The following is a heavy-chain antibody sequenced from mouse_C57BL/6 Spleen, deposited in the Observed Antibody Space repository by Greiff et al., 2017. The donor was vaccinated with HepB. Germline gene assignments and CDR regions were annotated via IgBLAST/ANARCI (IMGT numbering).Heavy chain of an antibody. Sequence: EVNLVDSGGGLVQPGGSLSLSCAASGFTFTDYYMSWVRQPPGKALEWLGFIRNKANGYTTEYSASMKGRFTISRDNSQSILYLQMNALRAEDSATYYCARYIYGSSLGYWGQGTTLTVSS. CDR2: IRNKANGYTT. V-gene: IGHV7-3*01. CDR1: GFTFTDYY. J-gene: IGHJ2*01. CDR3: ARYIYGSSLGY. D-gene: IGHD1-1*01.